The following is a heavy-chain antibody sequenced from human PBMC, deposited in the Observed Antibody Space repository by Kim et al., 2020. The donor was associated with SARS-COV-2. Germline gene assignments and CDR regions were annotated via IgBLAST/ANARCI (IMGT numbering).Heavy chain of an antibody. CDR3: ARDAPVGSHFDY. V-gene: IGHV6-1*01. D-gene: IGHD1-26*01. J-gene: IGHJ4*02. Sequence: HYAGSVKSRITISPDTSKNQFSLQLNSVTPEDTAVYYCARDAPVGSHFDYWGQGTLVTVSS.